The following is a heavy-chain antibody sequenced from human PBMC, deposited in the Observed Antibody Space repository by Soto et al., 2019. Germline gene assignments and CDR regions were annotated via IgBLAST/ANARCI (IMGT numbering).Heavy chain of an antibody. CDR1: GFTFSNYG. J-gene: IGHJ6*02. CDR3: AKSRDAYNFYFYYGMDV. Sequence: PGGSLRLSCAASGFTFSNYGMHWVRQTPGKGLEWVALILYDGSNKYYADSVKGRFTISRDNSKNTLYLQVSSLRAEDTAVYYCAKSRDAYNFYFYYGMDVWGQGTTVTVPS. CDR2: ILYDGSNK. V-gene: IGHV3-30*18. D-gene: IGHD2-2*01.